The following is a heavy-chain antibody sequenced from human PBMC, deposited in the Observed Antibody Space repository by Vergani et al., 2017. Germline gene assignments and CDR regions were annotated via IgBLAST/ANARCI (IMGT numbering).Heavy chain of an antibody. D-gene: IGHD1-26*01. Sequence: QVQLVESGGGVVQPGRSLTLSCAASGFTFSSYGMHWVRQAPGKGLEWVAVIWYDGSNKYYADSVKGRFTISRDNSKNTLYLQMNSLRAEDTAVYYCARDLRGLVIDFDYWGQGTLVTVSS. J-gene: IGHJ4*02. CDR2: IWYDGSNK. V-gene: IGHV3-33*01. CDR3: ARDLRGLVIDFDY. CDR1: GFTFSSYG.